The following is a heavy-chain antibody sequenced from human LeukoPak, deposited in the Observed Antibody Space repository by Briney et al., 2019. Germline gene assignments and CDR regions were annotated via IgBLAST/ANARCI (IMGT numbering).Heavy chain of an antibody. CDR2: IYYSGST. D-gene: IGHD3-22*01. V-gene: IGHV4-39*07. J-gene: IGHJ4*02. Sequence: SETLSLTCTVSGGSISSSSYYWGWIRQPPGKGLEWIGSIYYSGSTYYSPSLKSRVTISVDTSKNQFSLKLSSVTAADTAVYYCARVGSRITMIVEWGQGTLVTVSS. CDR3: ARVGSRITMIVE. CDR1: GGSISSSSYY.